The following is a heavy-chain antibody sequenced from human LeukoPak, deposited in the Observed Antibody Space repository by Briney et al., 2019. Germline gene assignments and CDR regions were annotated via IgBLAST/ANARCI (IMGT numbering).Heavy chain of an antibody. Sequence: GGSLRLSCAASGFTFSSYGMHWVRQTPGKGLEWVAVMSNDGTTEYYADPVKGRFTISRDNSRNTLYLQMNSLRAEDTAVYYCATKGGGGWYVNWFDPWGQGTLVTVSS. V-gene: IGHV3-30*19. CDR1: GFTFSSYG. D-gene: IGHD6-19*01. J-gene: IGHJ5*02. CDR3: ATKGGGGWYVNWFDP. CDR2: MSNDGTTE.